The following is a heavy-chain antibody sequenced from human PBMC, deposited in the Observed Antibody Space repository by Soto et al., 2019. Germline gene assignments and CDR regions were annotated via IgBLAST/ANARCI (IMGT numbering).Heavy chain of an antibody. CDR2: VYYSGNA. Sequence: QLQESGPGLVRPSGTLSLTCSVSGVSIIGSNWWSWVRQPPGKAPEWIGEVYYSGNANYNPSLKSRVSISSATSKNQFSLRLSSVTAADTAVYYCARDGHYDSSGFPLSVWGRGTLVIVSS. CDR1: GVSIIGSNW. J-gene: IGHJ4*02. D-gene: IGHD3-22*01. CDR3: ARDGHYDSSGFPLSV. V-gene: IGHV4-4*02.